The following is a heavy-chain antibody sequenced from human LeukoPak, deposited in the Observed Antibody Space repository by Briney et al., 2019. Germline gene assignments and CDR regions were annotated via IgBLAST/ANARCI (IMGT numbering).Heavy chain of an antibody. J-gene: IGHJ4*02. Sequence: PSGTLSLTCTVSGGSISSYYWSWIRQPAGKGLEWIGRIYTSGSTNYNPSLKSRVTMSVDTSKNQFSLKLSSVTAADTAVYYCARDRIVGATLDYFDYWGQGTLVTVSS. CDR3: ARDRIVGATLDYFDY. V-gene: IGHV4-4*07. CDR2: IYTSGST. D-gene: IGHD1-26*01. CDR1: GGSISSYY.